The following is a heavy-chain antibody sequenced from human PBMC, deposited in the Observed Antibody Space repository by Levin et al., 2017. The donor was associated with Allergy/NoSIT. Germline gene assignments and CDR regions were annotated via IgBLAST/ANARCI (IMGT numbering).Heavy chain of an antibody. CDR2: IYSGGNT. D-gene: IGHD3-10*01. CDR3: ATWGTYGYLDY. J-gene: IGHJ4*02. CDR1: GFTVSSSY. V-gene: IGHV3-53*01. Sequence: PGGSLRLSCAASGFTVSSSYMSWVRQAPGKGLEWVSVIYSGGNTYYADSVKGRFTVSRDNSKNTVFLQINSLRAEDTAVYYCATWGTYGYLDYWGQGTLVTVSS.